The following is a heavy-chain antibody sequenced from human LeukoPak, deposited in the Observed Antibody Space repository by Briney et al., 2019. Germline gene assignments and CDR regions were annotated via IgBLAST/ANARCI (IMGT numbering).Heavy chain of an antibody. J-gene: IGHJ5*02. V-gene: IGHV3-15*01. CDR2: IKRKVDGGPT. CDR3: TTDPPGGP. Sequence: GGSLRLSRAASGFTFSNEWMSWVRQAPGKGLEWVGRIKRKVDGGPTDYAAPVKGRFIISRDDSKNTLYLQMNSLETEDTAVYYCTTDPPGGPWGQGTLVTVSS. D-gene: IGHD3-16*01. CDR1: GFTFSNEW.